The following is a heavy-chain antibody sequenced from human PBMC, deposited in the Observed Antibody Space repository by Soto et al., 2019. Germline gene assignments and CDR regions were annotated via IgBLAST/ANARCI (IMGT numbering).Heavy chain of an antibody. D-gene: IGHD3-9*01. J-gene: IGHJ6*02. CDR3: ARDFGMGLRYFDWLPGGMDV. V-gene: IGHV3-11*05. CDR1: GFTFSDYY. CDR2: ISSSSSYT. Sequence: GGSLRLSCAASGFTFSDYYMSWIRQAPGKGLEWVSYISSSSSYTNYADSVKGRFTISRDNAKNSLYLQMNSLRAEDTAVYYYARDFGMGLRYFDWLPGGMDVWGQGTTVTVSS.